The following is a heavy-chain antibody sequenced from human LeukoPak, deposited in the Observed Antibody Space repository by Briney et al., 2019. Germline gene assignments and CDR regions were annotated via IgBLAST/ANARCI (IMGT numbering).Heavy chain of an antibody. J-gene: IGHJ4*02. CDR2: ISAHNGNT. CDR1: GYTFTSYG. Sequence: ASVKVSCKASGYTFTSYGISWVRQAPGQGLEWMGWISAHNGNTNYAQKLQGRVTMTTDTSTSTAYMELRSLRSDDTAVYYCARSEAYYDFWSGYYLFDYWGQGTLVTVSS. D-gene: IGHD3-3*01. V-gene: IGHV1-18*01. CDR3: ARSEAYYDFWSGYYLFDY.